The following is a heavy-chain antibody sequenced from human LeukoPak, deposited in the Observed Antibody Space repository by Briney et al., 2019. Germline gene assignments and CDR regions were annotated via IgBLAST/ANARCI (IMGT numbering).Heavy chain of an antibody. J-gene: IGHJ6*02. Sequence: SGGSLRLSCAAASGFTVSSNYMSWVRQAPGKGLEWVSVIYGGGSTSYADSVKGRLTFSRDTSKNTLYLQMNSLRPEDTAVYYCARVLGSYYYAMDVWGQGTTVTVSS. CDR3: ARVLGSYYYAMDV. CDR1: GFTVSSNY. V-gene: IGHV3-66*02. CDR2: IYGGGST. D-gene: IGHD7-27*01.